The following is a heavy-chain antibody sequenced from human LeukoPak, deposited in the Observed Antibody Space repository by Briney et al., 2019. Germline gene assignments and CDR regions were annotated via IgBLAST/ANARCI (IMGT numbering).Heavy chain of an antibody. CDR2: INHSGST. CDR1: GGSFSGYY. V-gene: IGHV4-34*01. Sequence: SETLSLTCAVYGGSFSGYYWSWIRQPPGKGLEWIGEINHSGSTNYNPSLKSRVTISVDTSKDQFSLKLSSVTAADTAVYYCARNWPYGSGSYYTDEFDYWGQGTLVTVSS. D-gene: IGHD3-10*01. CDR3: ARNWPYGSGSYYTDEFDY. J-gene: IGHJ4*02.